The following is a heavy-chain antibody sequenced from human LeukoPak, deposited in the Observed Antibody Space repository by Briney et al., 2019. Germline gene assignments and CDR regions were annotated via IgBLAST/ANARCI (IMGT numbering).Heavy chain of an antibody. J-gene: IGHJ4*02. V-gene: IGHV4-59*01. CDR1: GGSISGYY. CDR2: IYDSGGHT. D-gene: IGHD2-21*01. CDR3: PRWHSHGRYFDY. Sequence: SETLSLTCTVSGGSISGYYWNWIRQPPGQGLEWIGYIYDSGGHTDYKPSLKSRVAISVDTSNNQFSLKLTSPTADDTAGYYCPRWHSHGRYFDYWGQGARVTVSS.